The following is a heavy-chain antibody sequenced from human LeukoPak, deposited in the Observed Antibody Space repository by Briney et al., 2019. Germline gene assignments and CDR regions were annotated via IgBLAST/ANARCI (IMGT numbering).Heavy chain of an antibody. CDR1: GFTFSSYG. Sequence: SLRLSCAASGFTFSSYGMHWVRQAPGKGLEWVAAISYDGSNKYYADSVKGRFTISRDNSKNTLYLQMNSLRAEDTAVYYCAKDLTDYVGDYWGQGTLVTVSS. D-gene: IGHD4-23*01. J-gene: IGHJ4*02. CDR2: ISYDGSNK. V-gene: IGHV3-30*18. CDR3: AKDLTDYVGDY.